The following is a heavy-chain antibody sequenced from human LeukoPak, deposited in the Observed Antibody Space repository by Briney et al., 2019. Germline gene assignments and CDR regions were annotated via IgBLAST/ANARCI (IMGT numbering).Heavy chain of an antibody. V-gene: IGHV3-30*03. CDR3: VGVVSYYYGMDV. CDR2: ISYDGSNK. J-gene: IGHJ6*02. Sequence: GGSLILSCAASGFTFSSYGMHWVRQAPGKGLEWVAVISYDGSNKYYADSVKGRFTISRDNSKNTLYLQMNSLRAEDTAVYYCVGVVSYYYGMDVWGQGTTVTVSS. D-gene: IGHD3-3*01. CDR1: GFTFSSYG.